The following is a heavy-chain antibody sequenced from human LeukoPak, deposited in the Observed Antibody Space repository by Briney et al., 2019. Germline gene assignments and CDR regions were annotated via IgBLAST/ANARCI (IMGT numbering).Heavy chain of an antibody. CDR1: GFTFSSYG. J-gene: IGHJ4*02. D-gene: IGHD3-22*01. Sequence: PGGSLRLSCAASGFTFSSYGMHWVRQAPGKGLEWVSVIYSGGSTYYADSVKGRFTISRDNSKNTLYLQMNSLRAEDTAVYYCARDYPDEGYDSSGYFDYWGQGTLVTVSS. CDR2: IYSGGST. CDR3: ARDYPDEGYDSSGYFDY. V-gene: IGHV3-53*01.